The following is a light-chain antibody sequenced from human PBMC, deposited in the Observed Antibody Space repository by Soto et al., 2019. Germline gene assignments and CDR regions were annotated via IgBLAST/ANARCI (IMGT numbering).Light chain of an antibody. CDR1: QSVSSN. Sequence: EIVMTQSPATLSVSPGERATLSCRASQSVSSNLAWYQQKPGQAPRLLIYGASTRATDIPARFSGSGSGPEFTLTISSLQSEDFAVYYCQQYNNWRMYTFGQGTKLEIK. CDR3: QQYNNWRMYT. CDR2: GAS. J-gene: IGKJ2*01. V-gene: IGKV3-15*01.